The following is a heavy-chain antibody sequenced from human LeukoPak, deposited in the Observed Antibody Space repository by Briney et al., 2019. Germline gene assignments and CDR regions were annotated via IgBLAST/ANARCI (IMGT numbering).Heavy chain of an antibody. CDR1: GFTFSSYG. Sequence: PGRSLRLSCAASGFTFSSYGMHWVRQAPGKGLEWVAVIWYDGSNKYYADSVRGRFTISRDNSKNTLYLQMNSLRAEDTAVYYCARDPGFSYFDYWGQGTLVTVSS. D-gene: IGHD3-10*01. J-gene: IGHJ4*02. CDR3: ARDPGFSYFDY. V-gene: IGHV3-33*01. CDR2: IWYDGSNK.